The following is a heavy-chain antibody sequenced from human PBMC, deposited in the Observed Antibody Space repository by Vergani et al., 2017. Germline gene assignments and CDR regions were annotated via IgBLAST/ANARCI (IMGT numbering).Heavy chain of an antibody. CDR3: AREEGAQLVPRGMGEFDY. Sequence: QVQLVQSGAEVKKPGASVKVSCKASGYTFTSYGISWVRQAPGQGLEWMGWISAYNGNTNYAQKLQGRVTMTTDTSTSTAYMELRSLRSDDTAVYFCAREEGAQLVPRGMGEFDYWGQGTLVTVSS. J-gene: IGHJ4*02. CDR1: GYTFTSYG. D-gene: IGHD6-13*01. V-gene: IGHV1-18*01. CDR2: ISAYNGNT.